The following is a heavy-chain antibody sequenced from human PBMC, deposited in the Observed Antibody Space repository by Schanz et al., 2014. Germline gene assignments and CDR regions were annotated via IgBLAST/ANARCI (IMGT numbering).Heavy chain of an antibody. V-gene: IGHV7-4-1*02. J-gene: IGHJ4*02. Sequence: QVQLVQSGSELKKPGASVKVSCKASGYTFAMYDMNWVRQAPGQGREWMGWINTTTANPTYAQGFTGRFVYTLDASVTTAYLEISSLKAEDIAVYYCARGYSGYSHFDYWGQGALVTVSS. CDR2: INTTTANP. CDR1: GYTFAMYD. D-gene: IGHD5-12*01. CDR3: ARGYSGYSHFDY.